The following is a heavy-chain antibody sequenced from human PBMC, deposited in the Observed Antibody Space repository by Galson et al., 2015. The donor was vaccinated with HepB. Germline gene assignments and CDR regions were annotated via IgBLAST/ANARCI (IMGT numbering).Heavy chain of an antibody. CDR2: ISYDGSNK. CDR1: GFTFSSYA. CDR3: ARGWGGTVTTSCGY. D-gene: IGHD4-17*01. Sequence: SLRLSCAASGFTFSSYAMHWVRQAPGKGLEWVAVISYDGSNKYYADSVKGRFTIPRDNSKNTLYLQMNSLRAEDTAVYYCARGWGGTVTTSCGYWGQGTLVTVSS. V-gene: IGHV3-30*04. J-gene: IGHJ4*02.